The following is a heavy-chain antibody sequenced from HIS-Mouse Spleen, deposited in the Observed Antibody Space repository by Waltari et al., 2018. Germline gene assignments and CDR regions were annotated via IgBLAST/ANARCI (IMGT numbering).Heavy chain of an antibody. CDR1: GGSISSSSYY. V-gene: IGHV4-39*07. Sequence: QLQLQESGPGLVKPSETLSLTCTVSGGSISSSSYYCGWIRQPPGKGLEWIGCIYYSGRTYYNPSLTSRVTISVDTSKNQFSLKLSSVTAAETAVYYCAREIPYSSSWYDWYFDLWGRGTLVTVSS. J-gene: IGHJ2*01. CDR3: AREIPYSSSWYDWYFDL. CDR2: IYYSGRT. D-gene: IGHD6-13*01.